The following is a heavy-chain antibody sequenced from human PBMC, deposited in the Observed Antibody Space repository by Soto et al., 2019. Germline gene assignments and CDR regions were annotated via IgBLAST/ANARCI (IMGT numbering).Heavy chain of an antibody. Sequence: GGSLRLSRAASGFRFSSYAMRWVRQAPGQGLEWVSCMSAGGGSKFHADSVKGRFTISRDNAKNTLYLQMNSLRAEDTAVYYCAKDSYGSGTDYFYGMDVRGQGTTVTVSS. CDR1: GFRFSSYA. J-gene: IGHJ6*02. D-gene: IGHD3-10*01. CDR2: MSAGGGSK. CDR3: AKDSYGSGTDYFYGMDV. V-gene: IGHV3-23*01.